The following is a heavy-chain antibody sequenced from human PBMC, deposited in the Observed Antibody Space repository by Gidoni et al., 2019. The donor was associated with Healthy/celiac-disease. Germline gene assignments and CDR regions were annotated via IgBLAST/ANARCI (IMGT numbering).Heavy chain of an antibody. J-gene: IGHJ4*02. D-gene: IGHD6-19*01. V-gene: IGHV3-23*01. CDR3: ANSRGIAVAVFDY. Sequence: EVQLLESGGGLVQPGGSLRLSCAAAGFTVSSSAMSWVRQAPGKGLEWVSAISGSGGSTYYADSVTGRFTISRDNSKNTLYLQMNSLRAEDTAVYYCANSRGIAVAVFDYWGQGTLVTVSS. CDR1: GFTVSSSA. CDR2: ISGSGGST.